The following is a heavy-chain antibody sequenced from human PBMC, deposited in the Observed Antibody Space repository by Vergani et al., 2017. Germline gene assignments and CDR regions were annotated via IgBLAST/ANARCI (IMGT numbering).Heavy chain of an antibody. CDR1: GFTVSSNY. J-gene: IGHJ4*02. V-gene: IGHV3-53*01. Sequence: EVQLVESGGGLIQPGGSLRLSCAASGFTVSSNYMSWVRQAPGKGLEWVSVIYSGGSTYYADSVKGRFTISRDNSKNTLYLQMNSLRAEDTAVYYCAKAKSRVLTRSSIDYWGQGTLVTVSS. CDR2: IYSGGST. CDR3: AKAKSRVLTRSSIDY. D-gene: IGHD4-11*01.